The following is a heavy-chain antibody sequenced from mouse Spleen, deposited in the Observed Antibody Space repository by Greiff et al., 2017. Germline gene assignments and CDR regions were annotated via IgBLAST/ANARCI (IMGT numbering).Heavy chain of an antibody. D-gene: IGHD2-14*01. V-gene: IGHV5-9*01. J-gene: IGHJ2*01. Sequence: DVMLVESGGGLVKLGGSLKLSCAASGFTFSSYAMSWVRQTPEKRLEWVATISSGGGNTYYPDSVKGRFTISRDNAKNTLYLQMSSLKSEDTAMYYCARHGVRRYFDYWGQGTTLTVSS. CDR3: ARHGVRRYFDY. CDR2: ISSGGGNT. CDR1: GFTFSSYA.